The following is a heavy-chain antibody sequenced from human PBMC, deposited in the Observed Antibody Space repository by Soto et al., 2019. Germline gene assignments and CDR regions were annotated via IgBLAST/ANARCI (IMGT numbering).Heavy chain of an antibody. CDR3: TTHETYYYDSSGYY. D-gene: IGHD3-22*01. V-gene: IGHV3-15*01. CDR1: GFTFSNAW. Sequence: GSLRLSCAASGFTFSNAWMSWVRQAPGKGLEWVGRIKSKTDGGTTDYAAPVKGRLTISRDDSKNTLYLQMNSLKTEETDVYYCTTHETYYYDSSGYYWGKGTLVTVSS. J-gene: IGHJ4*02. CDR2: IKSKTDGGTT.